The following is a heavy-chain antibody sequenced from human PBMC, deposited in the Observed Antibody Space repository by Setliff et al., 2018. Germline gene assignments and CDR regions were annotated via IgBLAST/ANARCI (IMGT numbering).Heavy chain of an antibody. Sequence: SFRTYWLSWVRQAPGKGLEWVASINPDGSAKYHADSVKGRLTISRDNAKNSLYLQMNSLRAEDTAMYYCAKDPHPAYCGGDCSFTWGQGTLVTVSS. CDR1: SFRTYW. D-gene: IGHD2-21*02. CDR2: INPDGSAK. CDR3: AKDPHPAYCGGDCSFT. J-gene: IGHJ4*02. V-gene: IGHV3-7*03.